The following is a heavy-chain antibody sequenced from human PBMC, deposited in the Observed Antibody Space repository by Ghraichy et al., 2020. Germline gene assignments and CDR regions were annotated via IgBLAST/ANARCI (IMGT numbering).Heavy chain of an antibody. J-gene: IGHJ6*02. CDR2: IHYSGST. V-gene: IGHV4-59*01. CDR3: ASRTGRGYYGMDV. D-gene: IGHD1-1*01. CDR1: GGSISSYY. Sequence: SETLSLTCTVSGGSISSYYLSWIRQPPGKGLEWIGSIHYSGSTNYNPSLKSRVTISVDTSKSQFSLKLSSVTPADTAVYYCASRTGRGYYGMDVWGQGTTVTVSS.